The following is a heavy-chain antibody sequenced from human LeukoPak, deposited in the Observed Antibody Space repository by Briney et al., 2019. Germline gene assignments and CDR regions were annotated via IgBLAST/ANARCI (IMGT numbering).Heavy chain of an antibody. J-gene: IGHJ4*02. CDR2: IRYDGSNK. Sequence: GGSLRLSCAASGFTFSSYGMHWVRQAPGKGLEWVAYIRYDGSNKYYADSVKGRFTISRDISKNTLYLQMNSLRAEDTAVYYCAKATGEPHYDYVWGIDYWGQGTLVTVSS. CDR3: AKATGEPHYDYVWGIDY. V-gene: IGHV3-30*02. CDR1: GFTFSSYG. D-gene: IGHD3-16*01.